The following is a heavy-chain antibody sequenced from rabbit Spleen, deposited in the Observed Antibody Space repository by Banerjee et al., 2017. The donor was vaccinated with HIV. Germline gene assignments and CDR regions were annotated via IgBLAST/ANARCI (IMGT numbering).Heavy chain of an antibody. J-gene: IGHJ2*01. CDR1: GVSFSNNY. D-gene: IGHD4-1*01. CDR3: ARGRGSGWGDAIDP. Sequence: EQLEESGGGLVKPEGSLTLTCKASGVSFSNNYMCWVRQAPGKGLEWIGCIYGGSSGSTYYATWAKGRFTISKTSAATVTLQMPSLTVADTATYFCARGRGSGWGDAIDPWGPGTLVTVS. V-gene: IGHV1S45*01. CDR2: IYGGSSGST.